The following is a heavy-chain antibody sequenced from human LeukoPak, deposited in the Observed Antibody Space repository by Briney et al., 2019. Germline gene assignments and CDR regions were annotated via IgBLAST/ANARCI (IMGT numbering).Heavy chain of an antibody. V-gene: IGHV4-30-4*01. J-gene: IGHJ2*01. CDR2: IYYSGST. Sequence: PSETLSLTCTVSGGSISSGDNYWSWIRQPPGKGLEWIGYIYYSGSTYYNPSLKSRVTISVDTSKNQFSLKLSSVTAADTAVYYCARVVVTAIRTYWYFDLWGRGTLVTVSS. D-gene: IGHD2-21*02. CDR3: ARVVVTAIRTYWYFDL. CDR1: GGSISSGDNY.